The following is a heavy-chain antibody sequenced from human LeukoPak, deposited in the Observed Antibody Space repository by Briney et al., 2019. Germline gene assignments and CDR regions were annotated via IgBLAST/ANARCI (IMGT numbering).Heavy chain of an antibody. J-gene: IGHJ6*03. V-gene: IGHV3-20*04. Sequence: GGSLRLSCAASGFTFDDYGMSWVRQAPGKGLEWVSGINWNGGSTGYADSVKGRFTISRDNAKNSLYLQMNSLKTEDTAVYYCTTVWGSSSWYEYYYYMDVWGKGTTVTISS. D-gene: IGHD6-13*01. CDR2: INWNGGST. CDR1: GFTFDDYG. CDR3: TTVWGSSSWYEYYYYMDV.